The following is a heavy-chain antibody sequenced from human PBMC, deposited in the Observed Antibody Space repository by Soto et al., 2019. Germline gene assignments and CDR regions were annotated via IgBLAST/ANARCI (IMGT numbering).Heavy chain of an antibody. CDR2: ICPGDSNR. J-gene: IGHJ4*02. D-gene: IGHD3-3*01. V-gene: IGHV5-51*01. CDR3: AALSNGGVTLYYFGR. CDR1: GYSFNSYC. Sequence: PGESLKISCASFGYSFNSYCIGWVRQMPGKGLEWMAMICPGDSNRRYSPSFQGQVTVSADKSISTAYLQWSSLKASDTAMYYCAALSNGGVTLYYFGRWGQGTLVTVSS.